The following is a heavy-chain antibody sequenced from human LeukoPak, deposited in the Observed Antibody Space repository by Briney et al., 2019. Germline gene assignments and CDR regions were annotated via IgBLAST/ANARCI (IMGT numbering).Heavy chain of an antibody. J-gene: IGHJ3*02. D-gene: IGHD2-2*01. V-gene: IGHV4-39*01. Sequence: SGTLSLTCTVSGGSISSRSYYWGWIRQPPGRGLEWLGSIYYSGSTYYNPSLKSRVTISVDTSKNQFSLKLSSVTAADTAVYYCARVQRGPRAGAFDIWGQGTMVTVSS. CDR1: GGSISSRSYY. CDR2: IYYSGST. CDR3: ARVQRGPRAGAFDI.